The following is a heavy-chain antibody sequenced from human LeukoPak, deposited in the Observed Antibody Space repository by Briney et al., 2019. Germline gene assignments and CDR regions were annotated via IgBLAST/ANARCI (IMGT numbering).Heavy chain of an antibody. CDR3: ARRRGGDYGMYYYYYMDV. D-gene: IGHD4-17*01. CDR2: IYTSGST. CDR1: GASISSGSYY. V-gene: IGHV4-61*02. J-gene: IGHJ6*03. Sequence: SQTLSLTCTVSGASISSGSYYWSWIRQPAGTGLEWIGRIYTSGSTNYSPTLKTRVTISVDRSKNQFSLKLSSVTAADTAVYYCARRRGGDYGMYYYYYMDVWGKGTTVTVSS.